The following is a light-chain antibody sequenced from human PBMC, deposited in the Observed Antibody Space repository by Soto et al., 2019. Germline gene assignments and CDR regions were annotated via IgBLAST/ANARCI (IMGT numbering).Light chain of an antibody. CDR1: ENVSNNY. V-gene: IGKV3-20*01. Sequence: EVVLTQSPGTLSLSPGERATLSCRASENVSNNYLAWYQQKPGQAPRLFIFGSSDRAAGIPDRFSGSGSGTDFTLTISRLEPEDFAVYYCQQYGSSPPYTFGQGTKLEIK. J-gene: IGKJ2*01. CDR2: GSS. CDR3: QQYGSSPPYT.